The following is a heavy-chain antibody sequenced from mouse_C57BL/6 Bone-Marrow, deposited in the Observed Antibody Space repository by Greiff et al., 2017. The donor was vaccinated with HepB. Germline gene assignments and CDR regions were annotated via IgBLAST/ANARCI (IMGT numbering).Heavy chain of an antibody. D-gene: IGHD1-1*01. V-gene: IGHV5-4*01. CDR2: ISDGGSYT. CDR3: GRGDYGSYYFDY. CDR1: GFTFSSYA. Sequence: EVQLVESGGGLVKPGGSLKLSCAASGFTFSSYAMSWVRQTPEKRLEWVATISDGGSYTYYPDNVKGRFTISRDNAKNNLYLQMSHLKSEDTAMYYCGRGDYGSYYFDYWGQGTTLTVSS. J-gene: IGHJ2*01.